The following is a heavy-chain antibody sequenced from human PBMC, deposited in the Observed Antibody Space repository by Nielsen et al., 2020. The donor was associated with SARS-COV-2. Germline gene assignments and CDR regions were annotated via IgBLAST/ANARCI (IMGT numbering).Heavy chain of an antibody. V-gene: IGHV3-9*01. CDR2: ISWNSGSI. J-gene: IGHJ6*02. D-gene: IGHD6-13*01. CDR3: ATGAAAGTGNYYYGMDV. Sequence: SLKISCAASGFTFDDYAMHWVRQAPGKGLEWVSGISWNSGSIGYADSVKGRFTISRDNAKNSLYLQMNSLRAEDTALYHCATGAAAGTGNYYYGMDVWGQGTTVTVSS. CDR1: GFTFDDYA.